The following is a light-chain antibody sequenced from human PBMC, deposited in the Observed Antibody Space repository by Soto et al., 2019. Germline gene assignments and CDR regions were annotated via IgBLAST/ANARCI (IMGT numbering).Light chain of an antibody. V-gene: IGKV3-15*01. CDR1: QHVSTN. CDR3: QQYNNWPYT. J-gene: IGKJ2*01. CDR2: RAS. Sequence: EIVMTQSPATLSVSPGGSATPSCRASQHVSTNFAWYRQKPGQAPTLLIYRASTRATGIPARFSGSGSGTEFTLTISSLQSEDFAVYYCQQYNNWPYTFGQGTKLEIK.